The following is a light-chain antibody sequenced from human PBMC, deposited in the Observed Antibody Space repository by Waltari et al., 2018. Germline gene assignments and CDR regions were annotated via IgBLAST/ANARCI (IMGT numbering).Light chain of an antibody. J-gene: IGKJ2*01. CDR1: ESVASY. Sequence: DIQLTQSPSSLSASIGDRVTITCRASESVASYLNWYQHKPGKAPNLLIYAASNLQSGVPLRFSGSVSGTDFTLTISSLQPEDFVTYYCQQTYSAPMSTFGRGTKLEIK. V-gene: IGKV1-39*01. CDR3: QQTYSAPMST. CDR2: AAS.